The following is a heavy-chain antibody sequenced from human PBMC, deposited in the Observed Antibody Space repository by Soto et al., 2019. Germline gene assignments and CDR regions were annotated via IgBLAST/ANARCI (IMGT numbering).Heavy chain of an antibody. CDR3: ARLPKGSVVTG. D-gene: IGHD2-21*02. CDR1: GFSFQDHS. Sequence: PGGSLRLSCGGSGFSFQDHSMNWVRQPPGKGLQWISYISSSSENIYYADSVKGRFTVSRDNAKNTLFLQMNSLRDDDSAIYYCARLPKGSVVTGWGQGSLVTVSS. J-gene: IGHJ4*01. V-gene: IGHV3-48*02. CDR2: ISSSSENI.